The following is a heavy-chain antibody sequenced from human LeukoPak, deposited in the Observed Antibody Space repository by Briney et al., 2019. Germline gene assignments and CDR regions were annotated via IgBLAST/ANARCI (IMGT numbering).Heavy chain of an antibody. V-gene: IGHV3-30*02. CDR2: TRYDGSNR. J-gene: IGHJ4*02. CDR1: GFTFSSYG. CDR3: AKDFPSYHILVVPCFDY. D-gene: IGHD3-22*01. Sequence: GGSLRLSCAASGFTFSSYGMHWVRQAPGKGLEWVAFTRYDGSNRYHADSVKGRFTISRDNSKNTLYLQMNSLGAEDTAVYYCAKDFPSYHILVVPCFDYWGQGTLVTVSS.